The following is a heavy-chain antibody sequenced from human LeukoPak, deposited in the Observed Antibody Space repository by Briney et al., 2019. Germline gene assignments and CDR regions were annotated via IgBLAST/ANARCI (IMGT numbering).Heavy chain of an antibody. D-gene: IGHD1-26*01. CDR3: ARDWIVGSPDFFDY. CDR2: IGSDGTTK. CDR1: GVTLRASA. V-gene: IGHV3-30-3*01. Sequence: PGGSLRLSCAVSGVTLRASAFHWVRQAPGKTLEWVAVIGSDGTTKLYTDSVKGRFTISRDISKNTLSLEMNSLRVEDTAVYYCARDWIVGSPDFFDYWGQGTLVTVHS. J-gene: IGHJ4*02.